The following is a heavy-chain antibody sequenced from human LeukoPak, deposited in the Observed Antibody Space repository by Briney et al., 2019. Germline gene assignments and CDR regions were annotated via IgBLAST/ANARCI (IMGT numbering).Heavy chain of an antibody. CDR2: ISSDGSNK. J-gene: IGHJ4*02. V-gene: IGHV3-30*03. D-gene: IGHD4-11*01. Sequence: GGSLRLSCAASGFTFSPYAMHRVRQAPGKGLEWVALISSDGSNKYYADSVKGRFTISRDNSKNTLYLQMNSLRAEDTAVYYCARGTVTNPDSWGQGTLVTVSS. CDR3: ARGTVTNPDS. CDR1: GFTFSPYA.